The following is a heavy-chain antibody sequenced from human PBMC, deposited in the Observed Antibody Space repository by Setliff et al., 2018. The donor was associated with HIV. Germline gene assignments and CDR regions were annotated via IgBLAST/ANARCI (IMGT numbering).Heavy chain of an antibody. CDR2: VSYSGTT. Sequence: SETLSLTCTVSGGSISGYYWSWVRRPPGRGLEWIGFVSYSGTTSYNPSLDSRVAFSVDTSKNQFSLKLYSVTVADTAFYYCARADSSSWFFATFDIWGQGTMVTVSS. J-gene: IGHJ3*02. CDR1: GGSISGYY. V-gene: IGHV4-59*08. D-gene: IGHD6-13*01. CDR3: ARADSSSWFFATFDI.